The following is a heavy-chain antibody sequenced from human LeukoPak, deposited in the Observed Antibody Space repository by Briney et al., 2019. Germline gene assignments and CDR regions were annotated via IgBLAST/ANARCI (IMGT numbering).Heavy chain of an antibody. CDR2: ISYGGGTK. CDR3: ASDYGGNSDY. J-gene: IGHJ4*02. V-gene: IGHV3-30*01. CDR1: GFTFSGYA. Sequence: GGSLRLSCAASGFTFSGYAMHWVRQAPGKGLEWVAFISYGGGTKYYADSVKGRFTISRDNSENTLYLQMNSLRAEDAAMYYCASDYGGNSDYWGQGTLVTVSS. D-gene: IGHD4-23*01.